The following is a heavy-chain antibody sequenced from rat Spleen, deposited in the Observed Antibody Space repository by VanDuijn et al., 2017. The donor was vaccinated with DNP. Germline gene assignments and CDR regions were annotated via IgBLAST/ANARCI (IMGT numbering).Heavy chain of an antibody. CDR1: GYSITSNY. D-gene: IGHD1-5*01. Sequence: EVQLQESGPGLVKPSQSLSLTCSVTGYSITSNYWGWIRKFPRNKMEWIGHISYSGRTTYNPSLKSRISITRDTSKNQFFLQLNSVSTEDTATYYCARWKIGPHYFDYWGQGGMVTVSS. CDR3: ARWKIGPHYFDY. V-gene: IGHV3-1*01. CDR2: ISYSGRT. J-gene: IGHJ2*01.